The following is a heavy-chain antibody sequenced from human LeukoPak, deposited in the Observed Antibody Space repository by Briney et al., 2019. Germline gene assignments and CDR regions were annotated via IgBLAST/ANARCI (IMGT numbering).Heavy chain of an antibody. Sequence: GGSLRLSCVGSTFTFSDYGMHWVRQAPGKGLEWVAFIRNDGAETYYADSAKGRFTISRDNSRNTLYLQMNSLTAEDTAVYYCAKFLLGMESITIFGVVPDYWGQGTLVTVSS. V-gene: IGHV3-30*02. CDR2: IRNDGAET. CDR1: TFTFSDYG. J-gene: IGHJ4*02. D-gene: IGHD3-3*01. CDR3: AKFLLGMESITIFGVVPDY.